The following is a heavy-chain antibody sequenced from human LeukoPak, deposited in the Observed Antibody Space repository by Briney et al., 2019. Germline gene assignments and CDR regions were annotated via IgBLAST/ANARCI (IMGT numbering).Heavy chain of an antibody. CDR3: ARRQYQLNKPPFDY. CDR1: GYSFSSYW. J-gene: IGHJ4*02. D-gene: IGHD2-2*01. V-gene: IGHV5-51*01. CDR2: IDPRDSDT. Sequence: GESLKISCKGSGYSFSSYWIGWVRQMPGKGVEWMGIIDPRDSDTRYSPSFRGQVTISAAKSINTAYLQWSSLKASDTAIYYCARRQYQLNKPPFDYWGQGTQVTVSS.